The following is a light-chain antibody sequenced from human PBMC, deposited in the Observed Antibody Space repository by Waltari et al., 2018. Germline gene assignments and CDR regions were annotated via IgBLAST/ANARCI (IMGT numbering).Light chain of an antibody. CDR3: SSYTSSSSLVV. CDR1: SSDLGGYHY. J-gene: IGLJ2*01. V-gene: IGLV2-14*01. Sequence: SALTQPASVSGSPGPSITISCTVTSSDLGGYHYVLWYQQHPGKAPKLMIYEVSNRPSGVSNRFSGSKSGNTASLTISGLQAEDEADYYCSSYTSSSSLVVFGGGTKLTVL. CDR2: EVS.